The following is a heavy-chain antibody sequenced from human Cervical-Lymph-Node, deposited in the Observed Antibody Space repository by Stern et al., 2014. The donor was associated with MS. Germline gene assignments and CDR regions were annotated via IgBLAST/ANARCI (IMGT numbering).Heavy chain of an antibody. D-gene: IGHD6-19*01. CDR2: ISGSGVGT. Sequence: EVQLLESGGSLVQPGGSLGLSCAASGFSFSSYAMSWVRQAPGKGLEWVSAISGSGVGTDYADSVKGRFTISRDNSKNTLYLQMNSLRADDTAVYYCAKEGILVASFDYWGQGTLVTVSS. J-gene: IGHJ4*02. CDR1: GFSFSSYA. CDR3: AKEGILVASFDY. V-gene: IGHV3-23*01.